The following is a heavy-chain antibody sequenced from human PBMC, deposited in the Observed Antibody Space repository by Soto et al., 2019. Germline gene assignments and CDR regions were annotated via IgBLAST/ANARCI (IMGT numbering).Heavy chain of an antibody. D-gene: IGHD5-12*01. CDR3: ARDLGSGYDPGDY. Sequence: QVQLVQSGAEVKKPGSSVKVSCKASGGTFNSYVFNWVRQAPGQGLEWMGGIISIFGTPNYGQKFQGRVTITADESTSTGFMELISLTSEDTAIYYCARDLGSGYDPGDYWGQGTLVTVSS. J-gene: IGHJ4*02. V-gene: IGHV1-69*12. CDR1: GGTFNSYV. CDR2: IISIFGTP.